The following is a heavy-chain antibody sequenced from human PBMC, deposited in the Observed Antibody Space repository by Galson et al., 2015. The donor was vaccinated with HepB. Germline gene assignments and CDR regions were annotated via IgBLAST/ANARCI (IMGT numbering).Heavy chain of an antibody. J-gene: IGHJ3*02. D-gene: IGHD3-10*01. CDR3: TRVYRGANDAFDI. CDR1: GFTFGDYA. Sequence: SLRLSCAASGFTFGDYAMSWVRQAPGKGLEWVGFIRSKAYGGTTEYAASVKGRFTISRDDSKSIAYLQMNSLKTEDTAVYYCTRVYRGANDAFDIWGQGTMVTVSS. CDR2: IRSKAYGGTT. V-gene: IGHV3-49*04.